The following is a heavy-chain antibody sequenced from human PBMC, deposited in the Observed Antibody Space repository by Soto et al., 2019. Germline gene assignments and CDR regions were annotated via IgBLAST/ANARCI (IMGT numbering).Heavy chain of an antibody. J-gene: IGHJ4*02. CDR1: GGSFSDNY. V-gene: IGHV4-34*01. CDR3: ARSWVIAYFDY. CDR2: INHSGST. Sequence: SETLSLTCAAYGGSFSDNYWSWIRQPPGKGLEWIGEINHSGSTNYNPSLKSRVTISIDTSKNHFSLNLSSVTAADTAVYYCARSWVIAYFDYWGQGTLVTVSS. D-gene: IGHD3-22*01.